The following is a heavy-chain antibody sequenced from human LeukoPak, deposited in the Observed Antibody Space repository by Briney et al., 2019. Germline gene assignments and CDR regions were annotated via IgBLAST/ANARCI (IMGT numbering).Heavy chain of an antibody. Sequence: GGSLRLSCAASGFTFSTYSMNWVRQAPGKGLEWISYISHGSTRIFYADSVEGRFTVSRDDTKNALYLQMNSLRVEDTAVYYCTRDPGYSYAMDSWGQGILVTVSS. CDR1: GFTFSTYS. D-gene: IGHD5-18*01. J-gene: IGHJ4*02. V-gene: IGHV3-48*01. CDR3: TRDPGYSYAMDS. CDR2: ISHGSTRI.